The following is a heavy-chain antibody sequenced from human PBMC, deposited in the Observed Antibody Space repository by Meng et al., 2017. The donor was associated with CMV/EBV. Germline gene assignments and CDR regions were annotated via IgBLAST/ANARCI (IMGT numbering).Heavy chain of an antibody. CDR1: GYTFTSYY. J-gene: IGHJ5*02. CDR3: AREEGIAARSDWFDP. V-gene: IGHV1-46*01. CDR2: INPSGGST. D-gene: IGHD6-6*01. Sequence: QGQLVQYGGEGKKPGASVKVSCKASGYTFTSYYMHWVRQAPGQGLEWMGIINPSGGSTSYAQKFQGRVTMTRDTSTSTVYMELSSLRSEDTAVYYCAREEGIAARSDWFDPWGQGTLVTVSS.